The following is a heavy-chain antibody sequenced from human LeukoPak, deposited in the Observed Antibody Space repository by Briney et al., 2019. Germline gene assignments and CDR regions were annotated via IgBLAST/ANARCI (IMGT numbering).Heavy chain of an antibody. CDR2: ISSSSSYI. V-gene: IGHV3-21*01. D-gene: IGHD5-12*01. CDR3: ARDYEIY. Sequence: GGSLRLSFAASGFTFSSYSMNWVRQAPGKGLEWVSSISSSSSYIYYGDSVKGRFTISRDNAKDSLYLQMNSLRAEDTAVYYCARDYEIYWGQGTLVTVSS. CDR1: GFTFSSYS. J-gene: IGHJ4*02.